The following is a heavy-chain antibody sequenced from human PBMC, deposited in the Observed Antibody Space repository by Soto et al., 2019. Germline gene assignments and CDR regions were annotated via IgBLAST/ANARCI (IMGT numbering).Heavy chain of an antibody. CDR1: GGPISSVNYY. J-gene: IGHJ5*02. V-gene: IGHV4-31*03. CDR2: IYHSGST. CDR3: ARTYSPYDKGYWFDT. D-gene: IGHD5-12*01. Sequence: SETLSLTCTVSGGPISSVNYYCSWIRQHPGKGLEWIGYIYHSGSTYYNPSLKSRVSISVDRSKNQFSLKLVSVTAADTAVYYCARTYSPYDKGYWFDTWGQGTLVTVSS.